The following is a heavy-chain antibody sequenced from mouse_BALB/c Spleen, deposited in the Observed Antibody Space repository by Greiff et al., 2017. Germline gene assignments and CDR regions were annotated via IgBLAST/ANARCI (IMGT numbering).Heavy chain of an antibody. V-gene: IGHV1-66*01. CDR1: GYSFTSYY. Sequence: VQLQQSGPELVKPGASVKISCKASGYSFTSYYIHWVKQRPGQGLEWIGWIFPGSGNTKYNEKFKGKATLTADTSSSTAYMQLSSLTSEDSAVYFCARGDYEGLDVWGAGTTVTVSS. CDR2: IFPGSGNT. CDR3: ARGDYEGLDV. D-gene: IGHD2-4*01. J-gene: IGHJ1*01.